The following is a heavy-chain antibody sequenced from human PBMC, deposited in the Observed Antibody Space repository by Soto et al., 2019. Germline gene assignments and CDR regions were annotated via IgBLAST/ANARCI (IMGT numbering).Heavy chain of an antibody. D-gene: IGHD3-3*01. CDR3: ARGYDFWSGSYYMDV. CDR2: IYYSGST. J-gene: IGHJ6*03. V-gene: IGHV4-59*01. CDR1: GGSISSYY. Sequence: SETLSLTCTVSGGSISSYYWSWIRQPPGKGLEWIGYIYYSGSTNYNPSLKSRVTISVDTSRNQFSLKLSSVTAADTAVYYCARGYDFWSGSYYMDVWGKGTTVTVSS.